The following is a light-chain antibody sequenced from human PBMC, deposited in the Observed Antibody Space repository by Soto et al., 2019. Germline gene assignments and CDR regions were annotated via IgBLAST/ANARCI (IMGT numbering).Light chain of an antibody. CDR2: GVF. CDR1: SSDIGAYNY. V-gene: IGLV2-14*03. J-gene: IGLJ2*01. CDR3: SSYTSSSTLV. Sequence: QSALTQPASVSGSPGQSITISCTGTSSDIGAYNYVSWYQHHPGKAPKLMIYGVFNRPSGVSYRFSGSKSGNTASLTISGLQAEDEADYYCSSYTSSSTLVFGGGTQLTVL.